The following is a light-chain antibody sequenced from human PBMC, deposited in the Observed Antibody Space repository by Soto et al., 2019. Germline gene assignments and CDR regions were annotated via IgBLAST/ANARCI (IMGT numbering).Light chain of an antibody. CDR3: QQYYDTPAT. CDR1: QSVLYSFNNNNY. J-gene: IGKJ1*01. CDR2: WAS. Sequence: DIVMTQSPDSLAVSLGERATINCKSSQSVLYSFNNNNYLAWYQQKPGQPPKLLIYWASTRESGVPDRFSGSGSGTDFTLTISSLQAEDVAVYYCQQYYDTPATFGQGTKVEIK. V-gene: IGKV4-1*01.